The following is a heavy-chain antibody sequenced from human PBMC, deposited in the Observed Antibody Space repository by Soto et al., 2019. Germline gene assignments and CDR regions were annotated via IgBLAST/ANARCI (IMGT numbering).Heavy chain of an antibody. Sequence: SETLSHTCSDSGDSISNSRFYWAWIRQPTGEGLEWIGSIYHTGNAYYNPSLKSRVTISVDTSKNQFSLKLTSVTAADAALYYCARDFFDSSDYTTNWFDPWGQGTLVTVSS. V-gene: IGHV4-39*01. J-gene: IGHJ5*02. CDR1: GDSISNSRFY. D-gene: IGHD3-22*01. CDR3: ARDFFDSSDYTTNWFDP. CDR2: IYHTGNA.